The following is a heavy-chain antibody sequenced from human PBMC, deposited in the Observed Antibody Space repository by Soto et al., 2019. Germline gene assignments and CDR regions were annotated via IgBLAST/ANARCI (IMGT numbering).Heavy chain of an antibody. Sequence: SETLSLTCTVSGGSISSYYWSWIRQPPGKGLEWIGYIYYSGSTNYNPSLKSRVTISVDTSKNQFSLKLSSVTAADTAVYYCERGVEMATSFDYWGQGTLVTVSS. CDR3: ERGVEMATSFDY. CDR2: IYYSGST. D-gene: IGHD5-12*01. V-gene: IGHV4-59*01. J-gene: IGHJ4*02. CDR1: GGSISSYY.